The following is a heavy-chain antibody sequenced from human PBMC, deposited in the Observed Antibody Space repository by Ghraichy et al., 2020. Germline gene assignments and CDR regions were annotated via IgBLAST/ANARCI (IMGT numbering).Heavy chain of an antibody. J-gene: IGHJ3*02. CDR2: ISGSGGST. CDR3: AKGCVIFQPKYSTILYYYVIDI. D-gene: IGHD6-13*01. Sequence: GGSLRLSCAASGFNFSSYEMRWVRQAPGKGLEWVSDISGSGGSTYYADSVKGRFTISRDNSKNTLYLQMNSLRAEDTAVYYCAKGCVIFQPKYSTILYYYVIDIWGQGTTVTVSS. V-gene: IGHV3-23*01. CDR1: GFNFSSYE.